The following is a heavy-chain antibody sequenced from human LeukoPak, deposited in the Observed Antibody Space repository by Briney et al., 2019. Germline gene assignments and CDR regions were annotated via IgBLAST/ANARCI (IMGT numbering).Heavy chain of an antibody. CDR2: ISWNSGSI. Sequence: PGGSLRLSCAASGFTFDDYAMHWVRQAPGKGLEWVSGISWNSGSIGYADSVKGRFTISRDNAKNSLYLQMNSLRAEDTALYYCAKDYCSSTSCYLFDYWGQGTLVTVSS. J-gene: IGHJ4*02. V-gene: IGHV3-9*01. CDR1: GFTFDDYA. CDR3: AKDYCSSTSCYLFDY. D-gene: IGHD2-2*01.